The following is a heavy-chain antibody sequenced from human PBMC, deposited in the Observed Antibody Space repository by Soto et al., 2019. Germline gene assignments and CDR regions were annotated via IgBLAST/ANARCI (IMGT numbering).Heavy chain of an antibody. J-gene: IGHJ3*02. CDR2: ISVYNGKT. CDR1: GYTFTSFG. V-gene: IGHV1-18*01. Sequence: QVQLVQSGAEVKKPGGSVKVSSKASGYTFTSFGITWVRQAPGQGLEWMGWISVYNGKTNYAQKLQGRVTVTRDTSTNTAYMELRSLRSDDTAVYYCAKDDYGKNDGDSLEMWGQGTMVTVSS. D-gene: IGHD4-17*01. CDR3: AKDDYGKNDGDSLEM.